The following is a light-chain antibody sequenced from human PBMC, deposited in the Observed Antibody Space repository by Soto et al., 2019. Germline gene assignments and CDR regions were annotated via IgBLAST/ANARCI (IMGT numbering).Light chain of an antibody. CDR2: TAS. CDR1: QGITSF. J-gene: IGKJ4*01. Sequence: DIQLTQSPSFLSASVGDRVSITCRASQGITSFLDWYQQIPGKASTLLIYTASTLQSVVPPRFSGSGSGTEFTLTISSLQPEDFGTYYCQQLNRYPLTFGGGTRVAIE. V-gene: IGKV1-9*01. CDR3: QQLNRYPLT.